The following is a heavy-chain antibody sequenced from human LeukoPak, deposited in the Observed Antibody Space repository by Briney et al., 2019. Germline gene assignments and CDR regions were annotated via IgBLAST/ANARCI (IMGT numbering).Heavy chain of an antibody. V-gene: IGHV3-43D*04. CDR3: AKPYYDSSGYYYFDY. D-gene: IGHD3-22*01. CDR2: ISWDGGST. CDR1: GFTFSSYG. Sequence: GGSLRLSCAASGFTFSSYGMHWVRQAPGKGLEWVSLISWDGGSTYYADSVKGRFTISRDNSKNSLYLQMNSLRAEDTALYYCAKPYYDSSGYYYFDYWGQGTLVTVSS. J-gene: IGHJ4*02.